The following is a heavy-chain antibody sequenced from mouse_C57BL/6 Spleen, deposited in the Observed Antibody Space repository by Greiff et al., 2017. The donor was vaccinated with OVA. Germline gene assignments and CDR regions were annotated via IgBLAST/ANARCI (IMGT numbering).Heavy chain of an antibody. Sequence: EVQLQQSGTVLARPGASVKMSCKTSGYTFTSYWMHWVKQRPGQGLEWIGAIYPGNSDTSYNQKFKGKAKLTAVTSASTAYMELSSLTNEDSAVYYCTSYSKGEYYFDYWGQGTTLTVSS. CDR2: IYPGNSDT. V-gene: IGHV1-5*01. CDR1: GYTFTSYW. CDR3: TSYSKGEYYFDY. D-gene: IGHD2-5*01. J-gene: IGHJ2*01.